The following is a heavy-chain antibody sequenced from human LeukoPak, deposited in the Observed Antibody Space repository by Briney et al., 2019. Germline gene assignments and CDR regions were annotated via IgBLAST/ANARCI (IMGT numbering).Heavy chain of an antibody. V-gene: IGHV4-59*08. CDR3: ARVKSPGYYGSGSYLY. D-gene: IGHD3-10*01. CDR1: GGSISSYY. CDR2: IYYSGST. J-gene: IGHJ4*02. Sequence: SETLSLTCTVSGGSISSYYWSWIRQPPGKGLEWIGYIYYSGSTNYNPSLKSRVTISVDTSKNQFSLKLSSVTAADTAVYYCARVKSPGYYGSGSYLYWGQGTLVTVSS.